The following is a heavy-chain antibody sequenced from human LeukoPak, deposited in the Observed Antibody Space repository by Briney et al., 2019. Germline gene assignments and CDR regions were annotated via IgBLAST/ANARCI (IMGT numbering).Heavy chain of an antibody. J-gene: IGHJ6*03. Sequence: GGSLRLSCAASGFTFSSYAMSWVRQAPGKGLEWVSAISGSGGSTYYADSVEGRFTISRDNSKNTLYLQMNSLRAEDTAVYYCAKGGLWSGYYLFRYYYYYYMDVWGKGTTVTVSS. CDR1: GFTFSSYA. CDR3: AKGGLWSGYYLFRYYYYYYMDV. D-gene: IGHD3-3*01. CDR2: ISGSGGST. V-gene: IGHV3-23*01.